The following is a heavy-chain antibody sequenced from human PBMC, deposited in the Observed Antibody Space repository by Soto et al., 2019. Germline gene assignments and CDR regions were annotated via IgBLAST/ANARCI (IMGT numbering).Heavy chain of an antibody. V-gene: IGHV3-21*01. Sequence: GGSLRLSCAASGFTFGSYSINWVRQAPGKGLEWVSSISTSTSDIYYADSLKGRFTISRDNAKNSVYLQMNSLRAEDTAVYYCARAPTGFASGWYYFDYWGQGTLVTVSS. CDR1: GFTFGSYS. J-gene: IGHJ4*02. CDR3: ARAPTGFASGWYYFDY. D-gene: IGHD6-19*01. CDR2: ISTSTSDI.